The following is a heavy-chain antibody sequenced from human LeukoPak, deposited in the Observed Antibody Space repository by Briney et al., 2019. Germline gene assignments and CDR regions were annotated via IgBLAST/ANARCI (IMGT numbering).Heavy chain of an antibody. J-gene: IGHJ5*02. CDR3: ARVTDPRYNWFDH. D-gene: IGHD2-21*02. CDR2: IHTSGST. Sequence: SSETLSLTCTVSGASISSYYWTWIRQPAGKGPEWIGRIHTSGSTNYDPSLKSRVNMSVDTSKNQFSLKLNSVTAADTAVYYCARVTDPRYNWFDHWGQGTLVTVSS. V-gene: IGHV4-4*07. CDR1: GASISSYY.